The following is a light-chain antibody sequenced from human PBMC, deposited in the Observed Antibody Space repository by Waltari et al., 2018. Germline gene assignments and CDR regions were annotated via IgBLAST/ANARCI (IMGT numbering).Light chain of an antibody. CDR1: QSINNW. CDR3: QQYNSFWT. CDR2: DAS. Sequence: DIQMTQSPSTLSASVGDRVTITCRASQSINNWLAWFQQKPGKAPKLLIYDASSLESGVPSRFSGSGSGTEFTRTISSLQPDDFATYYCQQYNSFWTFGQGTKVEIK. J-gene: IGKJ1*01. V-gene: IGKV1-5*01.